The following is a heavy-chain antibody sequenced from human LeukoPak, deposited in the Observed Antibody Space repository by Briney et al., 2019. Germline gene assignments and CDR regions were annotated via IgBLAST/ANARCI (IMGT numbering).Heavy chain of an antibody. CDR3: ARSPHSAYYYDSSGLNWFDP. CDR2: ISSSSSTI. J-gene: IGHJ5*02. V-gene: IGHV3-48*02. CDR1: GFTFSSYS. Sequence: GGSLRLSCAASGFTFSSYSMNWVRQAPGKGLEWVSYISSSSSTIYYADSVKGRFTISRDNAKNSLYLQMNSLRDEDTAVYYCARSPHSAYYYDSSGLNWFDPWGQGTLVTVSS. D-gene: IGHD3-22*01.